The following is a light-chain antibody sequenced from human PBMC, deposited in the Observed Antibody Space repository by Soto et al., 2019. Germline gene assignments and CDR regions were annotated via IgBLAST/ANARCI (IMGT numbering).Light chain of an antibody. CDR3: QQSNNWTYT. J-gene: IGKJ2*01. CDR1: QSVSDN. Sequence: EIVMTQSPATLSVSPGERVILSCRASQSVSDNLAWYQQKPGQAPRLLIYGASTRATTIPARFSGSGSGTEFTLTISSLQSEDVAVYYCQQSNNWTYTFGQGTRLDIK. CDR2: GAS. V-gene: IGKV3-15*01.